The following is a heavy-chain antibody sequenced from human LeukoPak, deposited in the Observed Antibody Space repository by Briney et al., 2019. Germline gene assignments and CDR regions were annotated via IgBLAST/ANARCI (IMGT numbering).Heavy chain of an antibody. CDR1: GYTFTSYD. CDR3: ARGYPRSWAATQGY. J-gene: IGHJ4*02. CDR2: MNPNSGNT. Sequence: SVKVSCKASGYTFTSYDINWVRQATGQGLEWMGWMNPNSGNTGYAQKFQGRVTMTRNTSISTAYMELSSLRSEDTAVYYCARGYPRSWAATQGYWGQGTLVTVSS. D-gene: IGHD2-15*01. V-gene: IGHV1-8*01.